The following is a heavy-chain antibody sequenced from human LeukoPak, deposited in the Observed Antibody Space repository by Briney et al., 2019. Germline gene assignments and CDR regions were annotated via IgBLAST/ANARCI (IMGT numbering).Heavy chain of an antibody. CDR2: INPSGGST. Sequence: ASVKVSCKASGYTFISYYMHWVRQAPGQGLEWMGIINPSGGSTSYAQKFQGRVTMTRDTSTSTVYMELSSLRSEDTAVYYCARDRAAALLDYWGQGTLVTVSS. CDR1: GYTFISYY. CDR3: ARDRAAALLDY. V-gene: IGHV1-46*01. J-gene: IGHJ4*02. D-gene: IGHD6-13*01.